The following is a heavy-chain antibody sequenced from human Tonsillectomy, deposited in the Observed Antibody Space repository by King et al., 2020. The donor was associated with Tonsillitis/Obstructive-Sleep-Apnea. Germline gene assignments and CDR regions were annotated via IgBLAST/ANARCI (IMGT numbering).Heavy chain of an antibody. J-gene: IGHJ4*02. D-gene: IGHD3-10*01. V-gene: IGHV1-2*05. CDR2: INPNSGGT. CDR1: GYTFTGYY. Sequence: QLVQSGAEVKKPGASVKVSCKASGYTFTGYYMNWVRQAPGQGLEWMGRINPNSGGTNYAQKFQGRVTMTRDTSISTAYMELGRLRSDDTVVYYCARSTYGGDGFDYWGQGTLVTVSS. CDR3: ARSTYGGDGFDY.